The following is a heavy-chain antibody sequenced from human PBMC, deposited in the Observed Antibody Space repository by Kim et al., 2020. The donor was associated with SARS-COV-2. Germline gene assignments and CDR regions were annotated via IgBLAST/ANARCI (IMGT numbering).Heavy chain of an antibody. CDR1: GYTFTGYY. D-gene: IGHD3-10*01. J-gene: IGHJ6*02. CDR2: INPNSGGT. Sequence: ASVKVSCKASGYTFTGYYMHWVRQAPGQGLEWMGWINPNSGGTNYAQKFQGWVTMTRDTSISTAYMELSRLGSDDTAVYYCASGGVWFGESSYGMDVWGQGTTVTVSS. CDR3: ASGGVWFGESSYGMDV. V-gene: IGHV1-2*04.